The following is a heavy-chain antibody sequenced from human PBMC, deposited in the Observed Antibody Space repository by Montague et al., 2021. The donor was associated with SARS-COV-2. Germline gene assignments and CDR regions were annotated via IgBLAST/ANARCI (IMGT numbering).Heavy chain of an antibody. CDR2: IYYSGST. J-gene: IGHJ3*02. CDR3: ARHSGRDTIFGVVIIPDAFDI. V-gene: IGHV4-39*01. D-gene: IGHD3-3*01. CDR1: GSSISSSSYY. Sequence: SETLSLTCTVSGSSISSSSYYWGWIHQPPGKGLEWIGSIYYSGSTYYNPSLKSRVTISVDTSKNQFSLKLSSVTAADTVVYYCARHSGRDTIFGVVIIPDAFDIWGQGTMVTVSS.